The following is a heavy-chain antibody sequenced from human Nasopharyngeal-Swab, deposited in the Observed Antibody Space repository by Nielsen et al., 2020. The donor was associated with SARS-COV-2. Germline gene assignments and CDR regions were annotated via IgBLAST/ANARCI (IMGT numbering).Heavy chain of an antibody. V-gene: IGHV4-31*02. CDR3: ARNYGDQVNMDV. Sequence: WIRQPPGKGLEWIGCIYYRGSTYYNPSLKSRVTISVDTSKNQFSLKLSSVTAADTAVYYCARNYGDQVNMDVWGKGTTVTVSS. J-gene: IGHJ6*04. CDR2: IYYRGST. D-gene: IGHD4-17*01.